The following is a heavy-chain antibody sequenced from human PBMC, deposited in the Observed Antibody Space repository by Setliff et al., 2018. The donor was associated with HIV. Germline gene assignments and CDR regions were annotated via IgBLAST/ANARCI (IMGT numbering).Heavy chain of an antibody. CDR1: GFRFSTYW. CDR3: AKARSEYQLMPWYYYMDV. V-gene: IGHV3-7*01. D-gene: IGHD6-6*01. Sequence: LSCAASGFRFSTYWMTWVRQAPGKGLEWVANIKQDGSEKYYVDSVKGRFTISRDNSKKTLYLQMNSLRPEDTAVYHCAKARSEYQLMPWYYYMDVWGQGTTVTVSS. J-gene: IGHJ6*03. CDR2: IKQDGSEK.